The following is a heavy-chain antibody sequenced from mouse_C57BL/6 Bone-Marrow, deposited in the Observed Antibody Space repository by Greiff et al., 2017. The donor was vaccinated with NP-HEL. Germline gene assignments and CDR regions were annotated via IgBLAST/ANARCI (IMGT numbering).Heavy chain of an antibody. D-gene: IGHD2-1*01. CDR2: IDPETGGT. J-gene: IGHJ2*01. CDR1: GYTFTDYE. Sequence: VKLLESGAELVRPGASVTLSCKASGYTFTDYEMHWVKQTPVHGLEWIGAIDPETGGTAYNQKFKGKAILTADKSSSTAYMELRSLTSEDSAVYYCTGGVYYGNSLDYWGQGTTLTVSS. V-gene: IGHV1-15*01. CDR3: TGGVYYGNSLDY.